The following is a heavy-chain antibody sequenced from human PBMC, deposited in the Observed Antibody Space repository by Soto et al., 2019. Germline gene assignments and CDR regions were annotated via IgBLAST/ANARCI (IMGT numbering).Heavy chain of an antibody. Sequence: QVQLVQSGGGVVQPGRSLRLSCAASGFTFSSHGIHWVRQAPGKGLEWVAVIWYDGSNKYYADSVKGRFTVSRDNSKNMVFLQMSSLRAEDTAVYYCARDSPLSCSSHYPYDASVIWGQGTMVIVSS. CDR1: GFTFSSHG. V-gene: IGHV3-33*01. CDR3: ARDSPLSCSSHYPYDASVI. D-gene: IGHD3-10*01. CDR2: IWYDGSNK. J-gene: IGHJ3*02.